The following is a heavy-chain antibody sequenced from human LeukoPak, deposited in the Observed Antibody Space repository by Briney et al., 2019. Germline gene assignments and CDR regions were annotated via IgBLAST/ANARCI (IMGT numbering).Heavy chain of an antibody. J-gene: IGHJ4*02. Sequence: ASVKVSCKASGYTFTSYYMHWVRQAPGQGLEWMGIINPSGGSTRYAQKFQGRVTMTRDTYTSTVYIELSSLRSEDTAVYYCARSALTIVVVVAADEYYFDYWGQGTLVTVSS. V-gene: IGHV1-46*03. CDR2: INPSGGST. D-gene: IGHD2-15*01. CDR3: ARSALTIVVVVAADEYYFDY. CDR1: GYTFTSYY.